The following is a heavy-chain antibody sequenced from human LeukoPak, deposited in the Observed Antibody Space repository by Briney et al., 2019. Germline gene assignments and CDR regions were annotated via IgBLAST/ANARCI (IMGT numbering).Heavy chain of an antibody. V-gene: IGHV3-7*01. CDR2: IKQDGSEK. J-gene: IGHJ4*02. D-gene: IGHD2-2*01. Sequence: GGSLRLSCAVSGFTFSTYWMNWVRQAPGKGLEWVANIKQDGSEKYYVDSVKGRFTISRDNAKNSLYLQMNSLRAEDTAVYYCARGVGCSSTRCYGYLDYWGQGTLVTVSS. CDR1: GFTFSTYW. CDR3: ARGVGCSSTRCYGYLDY.